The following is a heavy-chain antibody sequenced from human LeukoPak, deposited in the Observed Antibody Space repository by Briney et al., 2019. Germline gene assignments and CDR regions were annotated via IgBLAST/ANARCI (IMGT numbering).Heavy chain of an antibody. CDR2: ISSSSSYI. CDR3: ARDSARASGYYYYMDV. V-gene: IGHV3-21*01. J-gene: IGHJ6*03. Sequence: GGSLRLSCAASGITFSTSTMNWVRQAPGKGLEWVASISSSSSYIYYADSVKGRFTVSRDNGKNSLYLQMNSLRAEDTAVYYCARDSARASGYYYYMDVWGKGTTATVSS. CDR1: GITFSTST. D-gene: IGHD6-25*01.